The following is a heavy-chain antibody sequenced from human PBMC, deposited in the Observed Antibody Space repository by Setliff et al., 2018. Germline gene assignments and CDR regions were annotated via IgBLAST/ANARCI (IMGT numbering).Heavy chain of an antibody. CDR1: GGSISSGSDY. Sequence: PSETLSLTCTVSGGSISSGSDYWAWIRQPPGKGLEWLGTVYHSGGTYYNPPLKSRVTMSVDTSKNLFSLKLNSVTAADTALYYCARHVKVATEYFDCWGQGTLVTVSS. CDR3: ARHVKVATEYFDC. V-gene: IGHV4-39*01. CDR2: VYHSGGT. D-gene: IGHD5-12*01. J-gene: IGHJ4*02.